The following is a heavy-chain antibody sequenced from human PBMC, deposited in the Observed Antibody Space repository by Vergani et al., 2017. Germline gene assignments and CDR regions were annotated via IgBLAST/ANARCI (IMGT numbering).Heavy chain of an antibody. D-gene: IGHD3-16*02. CDR2: IYWNDDK. CDR3: AHSLFEDYVWGSYRLYDAFDI. J-gene: IGHJ3*02. Sequence: QITLKESGPTLVKPTQTLTLTCTFSGFSLSTSGVGVGWIRQPPGKALEWLALIYWNDDKRYSPSLKSRLTITKDTSKNKVVLTMTNMDPVDTATYYCAHSLFEDYVWGSYRLYDAFDIWGQGTMVTVSS. CDR1: GFSLSTSGVG. V-gene: IGHV2-5*01.